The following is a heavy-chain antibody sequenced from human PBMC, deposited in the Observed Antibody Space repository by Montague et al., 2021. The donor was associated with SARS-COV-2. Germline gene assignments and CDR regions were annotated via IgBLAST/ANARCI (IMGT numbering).Heavy chain of an antibody. V-gene: IGHV4-34*01. CDR1: GGSFSVHY. D-gene: IGHD3-10*01. Sequence: SETRSLTCAVYGGSFSVHYWTWIRQPPVKGPEWIVQLNQSGSTKXNPSLKSRGTISIGTSKNQSSLKMTSMTAADTGVYYCARYRRRFAEIYDTYYDYGLNIWGQGTTVAVFS. J-gene: IGHJ6*02. CDR3: ARYRRRFAEIYDTYYDYGLNI. CDR2: LNQSGST.